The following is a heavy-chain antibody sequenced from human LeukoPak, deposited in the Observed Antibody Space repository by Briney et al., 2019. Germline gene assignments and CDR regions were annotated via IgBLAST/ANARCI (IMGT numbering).Heavy chain of an antibody. CDR3: ARGQLPYSSGWYRRAFDI. CDR2: INHSGST. J-gene: IGHJ3*02. Sequence: PSETLSLTCTVSSVSISSGSFSWSWIRQPPGKGLEWIGEINHSGSTNYNPSLKSRVTISVDTSKNQFSLKLSSVTAADTAVYYCARGQLPYSSGWYRRAFDIWGQGTMVTVSS. V-gene: IGHV4-39*07. CDR1: SVSISSGSFS. D-gene: IGHD6-19*01.